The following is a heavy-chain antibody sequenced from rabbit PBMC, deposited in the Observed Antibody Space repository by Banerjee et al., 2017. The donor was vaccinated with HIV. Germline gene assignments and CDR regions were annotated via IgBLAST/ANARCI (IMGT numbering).Heavy chain of an antibody. CDR2: VAAGVSLTS. CDR1: GFSFTYIDY. V-gene: IGHV1S40*01. J-gene: IGHJ6*01. D-gene: IGHD4-2*01. CDR3: ARRGSASYAGMDL. Sequence: QSLEESGGDLVKPGASLTLTCTASGFSFTYIDYLCWVRQPPGKGPEWIACVAAGVSLTSYYATWAKGRFTISKTSSTTVTLQMTSLTAADTATYFCARRGSASYAGMDLGARGPWSPS.